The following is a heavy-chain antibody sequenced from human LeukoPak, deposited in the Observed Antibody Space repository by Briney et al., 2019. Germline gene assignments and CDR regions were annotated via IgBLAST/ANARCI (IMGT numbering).Heavy chain of an antibody. J-gene: IGHJ4*02. CDR2: SGGNT. D-gene: IGHD3-16*01. CDR3: ARNRGRFYFDY. Sequence: SGGNTYYADSVKGRFTISRDNSKNTLYLQMNSLRAADTAVYYCARNRGRFYFDYWGQGTLVTVSS. V-gene: IGHV3-53*01.